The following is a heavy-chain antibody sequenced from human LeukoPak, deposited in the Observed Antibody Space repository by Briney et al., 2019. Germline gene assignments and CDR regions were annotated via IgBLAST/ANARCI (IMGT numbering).Heavy chain of an antibody. CDR1: GGSISSGGYS. Sequence: SETLTLTCAVPGGSISSGGYSWSWIRQPPGKGLEWIGYIYHSGSTYYNPSLKSRVTISVDRSKNQFSLKLSSVTAADTAVYYCARDYYDSSGYSGYFDYWGQGTLVTVSS. V-gene: IGHV4-30-2*01. D-gene: IGHD3-22*01. CDR2: IYHSGST. J-gene: IGHJ4*02. CDR3: ARDYYDSSGYSGYFDY.